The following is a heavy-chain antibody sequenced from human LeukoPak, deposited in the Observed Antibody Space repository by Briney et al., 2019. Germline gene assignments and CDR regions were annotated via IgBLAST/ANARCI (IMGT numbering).Heavy chain of an antibody. CDR2: IDPDGVDK. CDR3: ARGWATIPD. D-gene: IGHD5-24*01. J-gene: IGHJ4*02. V-gene: IGHV3-7*01. CDR1: GFNFRAYW. Sequence: PGGSLRLSCTTSGFNFRAYWMGWVRQAPGEGLEWVAHIDPDGVDKNYVGSVKDRFIISRDNTKNSLFLQMNSLRDDDTALYYCARGWATIPDWGQGSLVIVSS.